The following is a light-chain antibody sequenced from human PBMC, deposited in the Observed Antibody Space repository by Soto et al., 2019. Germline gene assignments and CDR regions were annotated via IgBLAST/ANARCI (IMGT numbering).Light chain of an antibody. V-gene: IGLV1-47*01. CDR3: AAWDDSLSGVV. CDR1: SSNIGSNY. J-gene: IGLJ2*01. Sequence: QLVLAQPPSASGTPGQRVTISCSGSSSNIGSNYVYWYQQLPGTAPTLLIYRDNQRPSGVPDRFSGSKSGTSASLAISGLRSEDDADYYCAAWDDSLSGVVFGGGTKLSVL. CDR2: RDN.